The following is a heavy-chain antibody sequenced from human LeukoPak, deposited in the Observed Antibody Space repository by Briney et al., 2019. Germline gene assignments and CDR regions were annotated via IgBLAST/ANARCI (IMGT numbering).Heavy chain of an antibody. D-gene: IGHD6-13*01. J-gene: IGHJ4*02. CDR1: GFTFSSYS. Sequence: GGSLRLSCAASGFTFSSYSMNWVRQAPGKGLEWVSYISSSSSTIYYADSVKGRFTISRDNAKNSLYLQMNSLRAEDTAVYYCAGGRIVIVAAGPGTFDYWGQGTLVTVSS. CDR2: ISSSSSTI. CDR3: AGGRIVIVAAGPGTFDY. V-gene: IGHV3-48*04.